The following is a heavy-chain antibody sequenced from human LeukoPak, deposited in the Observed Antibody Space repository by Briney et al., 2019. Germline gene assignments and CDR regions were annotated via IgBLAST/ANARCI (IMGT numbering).Heavy chain of an antibody. CDR2: IYYSGST. Sequence: SETLSLTCTVSGGSISSSSYYWGWIRQPPGKGLEWIGSIYYSGSTYYNPSLKSRVTISVDTSKNQFSLKLNSVTAADTAVYYCARNPRNPTNYYYYMDVWGRGTTVTVSS. CDR1: GGSISSSSYY. CDR3: ARNPRNPTNYYYYMDV. V-gene: IGHV4-39*07. J-gene: IGHJ6*03. D-gene: IGHD1-14*01.